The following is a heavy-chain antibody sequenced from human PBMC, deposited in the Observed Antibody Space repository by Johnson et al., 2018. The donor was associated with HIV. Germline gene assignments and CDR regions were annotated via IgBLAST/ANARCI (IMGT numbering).Heavy chain of an antibody. CDR1: GFTFSSNY. CDR2: IYSGGST. D-gene: IGHD1-26*01. V-gene: IGHV3-66*03. J-gene: IGHJ3*02. Sequence: EMQLVESGGGLIQPGGSLRLSCAASGFTFSSNYMSWVRQAPGKGLEWVSVIYSGGSTDYADSVKGRFTIYRDNSKRTLYLQMNSLRAEDTAVYYCARVRSGRENVFDIWGQGTMVTVSS. CDR3: ARVRSGRENVFDI.